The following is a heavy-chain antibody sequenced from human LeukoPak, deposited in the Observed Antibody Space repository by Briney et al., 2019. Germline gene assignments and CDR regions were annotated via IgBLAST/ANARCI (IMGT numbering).Heavy chain of an antibody. D-gene: IGHD4-17*01. CDR1: GFSFSDYG. CDR3: ARDPDGDYDFDY. V-gene: IGHV3-48*01. Sequence: PGGSLRLSCAASGFSFSDYGMNWVRRAPGKGLEWLSHINSNGAVISYADSVKGRFTISSDTAKSSLYLQMNSLKIEDTAIYFCARDPDGDYDFDYWGQGTLVTVSS. J-gene: IGHJ4*02. CDR2: INSNGAVI.